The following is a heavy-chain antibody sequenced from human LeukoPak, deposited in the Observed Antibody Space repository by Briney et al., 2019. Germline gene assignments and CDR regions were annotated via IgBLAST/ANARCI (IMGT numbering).Heavy chain of an antibody. CDR2: ISGSGGST. CDR3: ANLIAAAGKNY. CDR1: GFIVSSNY. J-gene: IGHJ4*02. V-gene: IGHV3-23*01. Sequence: PGGSLRLSCAASGFIVSSNYMTWVRQAPGKGLEWVSAISGSGGSTYYADSVKGRFTISRDNSKNTLYLQMNSLRAEDTAVYYCANLIAAAGKNYWGQGTLVTVSS. D-gene: IGHD6-13*01.